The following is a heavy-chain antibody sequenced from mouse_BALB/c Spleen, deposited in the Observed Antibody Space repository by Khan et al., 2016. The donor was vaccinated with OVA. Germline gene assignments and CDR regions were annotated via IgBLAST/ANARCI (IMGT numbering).Heavy chain of an antibody. Sequence: QMQLEESGPGLVAPSQSLSITCTVSGFSLTDYGVSWIRQPPGKGLEWLGAIWGGGSTYYNSALKSRLSISKDNSKSQVFLKMNSLQMDATAMYYCAKEDYGSSSFDYWGQGTTLTVSS. J-gene: IGHJ2*01. V-gene: IGHV2-6-5*01. CDR2: IWGGGST. CDR1: GFSLTDYG. D-gene: IGHD1-1*01. CDR3: AKEDYGSSSFDY.